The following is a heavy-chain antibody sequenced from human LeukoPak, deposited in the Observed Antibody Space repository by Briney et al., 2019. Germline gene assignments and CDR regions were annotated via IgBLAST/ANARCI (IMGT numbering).Heavy chain of an antibody. CDR2: IRDDGSNK. V-gene: IGHV3-30*02. D-gene: IGHD3-9*01. CDR3: AKDSTEQRYFDWLNQGTYYMDV. CDR1: GFTFSSYW. J-gene: IGHJ6*03. Sequence: GGSLRLSCAASGFTFSSYWMSWVRQAPGKGLEWVAVIRDDGSNKYYADSVKSRFTISRDNSKNTLYLQMNSLRAEDTAVYYCAKDSTEQRYFDWLNQGTYYMDVWGNGTTVTISS.